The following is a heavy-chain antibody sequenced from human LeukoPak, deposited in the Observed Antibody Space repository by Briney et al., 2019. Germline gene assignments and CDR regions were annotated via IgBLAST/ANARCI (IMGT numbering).Heavy chain of an antibody. CDR1: GYTFTSYG. Sequence: ASVKVSCKASGYTFTSYGISWVRQAPGQGLEWMGWISAYNGNTNYAQKLQCRVTITTDTSTSTAYMELRSMRSDDTAVYYCARDTASGVLGGGPKYYDILTGYFAFDIWGQGTMVTVSS. J-gene: IGHJ3*02. D-gene: IGHD3-9*01. CDR3: ARDTASGVLGGGPKYYDILTGYFAFDI. CDR2: ISAYNGNT. V-gene: IGHV1-18*01.